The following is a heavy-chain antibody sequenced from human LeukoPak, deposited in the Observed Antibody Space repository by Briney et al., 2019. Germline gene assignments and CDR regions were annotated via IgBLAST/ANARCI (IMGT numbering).Heavy chain of an antibody. CDR2: VYTRGTT. CDR1: GVSISSGSYY. Sequence: PSETLSLTCTVSGVSISSGSYYWSWIRQPAGKGLEWIGRVYTRGTTSYNPSLKSRVTISVDTSKNQFSLKLSSVTAADTAVYKCARFEGPGEAFDIWGQGTMVTVSS. CDR3: ARFEGPGEAFDI. V-gene: IGHV4-61*02. D-gene: IGHD3-9*01. J-gene: IGHJ3*02.